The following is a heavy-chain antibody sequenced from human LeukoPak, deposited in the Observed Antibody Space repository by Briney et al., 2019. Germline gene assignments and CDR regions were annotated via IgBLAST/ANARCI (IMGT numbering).Heavy chain of an antibody. D-gene: IGHD4-23*01. J-gene: IGHJ4*02. Sequence: SETLSLTYTVSGGSISSYYWSWIRQPPGKGLEWIGYIYYSGSTNYNPSLKSRVTISVDTSKNQFSLKLSSVTAADTAVYYCAHHYGGNFDYWGQGTLVTVSS. CDR3: AHHYGGNFDY. CDR1: GGSISSYY. CDR2: IYYSGST. V-gene: IGHV4-59*01.